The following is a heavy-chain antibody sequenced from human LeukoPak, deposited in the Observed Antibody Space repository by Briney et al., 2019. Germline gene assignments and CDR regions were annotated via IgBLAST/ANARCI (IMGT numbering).Heavy chain of an antibody. D-gene: IGHD2/OR15-2a*01. CDR3: ARGPIYGDREYDY. J-gene: IGHJ4*02. Sequence: ASVKVSCKASGYTFSSYGITWVRQAPGQGLEWMGWISSYNGNTNYAQKLQGRVTMTTDTSTSTAYMELRSLRSDDTAVYYCARGPIYGDREYDYWGQGTLVAVSS. CDR1: GYTFSSYG. V-gene: IGHV1-18*01. CDR2: ISSYNGNT.